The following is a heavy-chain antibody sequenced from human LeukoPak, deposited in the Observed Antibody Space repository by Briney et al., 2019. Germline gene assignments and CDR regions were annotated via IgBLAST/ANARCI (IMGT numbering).Heavy chain of an antibody. CDR2: IVVGSGNT. CDR3: AADLNGDDFWTYYYGMDV. CDR1: GFTFTSSA. V-gene: IGHV1-58*01. D-gene: IGHD3-3*01. Sequence: SVKVSCKASGFTFTSSAVQWVRQARGQRLEWIGWIVVGSGNTNYAQKFQERVTITRDMSTSTAYMELSSLRSEDTAVYYCAADLNGDDFWTYYYGMDVWGQGTTVTVSS. J-gene: IGHJ6*02.